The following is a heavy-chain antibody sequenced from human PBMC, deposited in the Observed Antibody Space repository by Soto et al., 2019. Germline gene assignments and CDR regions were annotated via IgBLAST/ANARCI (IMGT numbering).Heavy chain of an antibody. CDR2: ISYSGRT. D-gene: IGHD3-22*01. V-gene: IGHV4-31*03. J-gene: IGHJ3*02. CDR3: ARWTYLYDSSNIRYGGFDT. CDR1: GVSLDSGDYF. Sequence: QVQLQESGPGLVKPSQTLSLTCTVSGVSLDSGDYFWSWIRQLPGKGLEWIGYISYSGRTFYSPIMSSRTSMSADTSQNQFSLRMTSVVAADTAVYFCARWTYLYDSSNIRYGGFDTWGHGTKVTVSS.